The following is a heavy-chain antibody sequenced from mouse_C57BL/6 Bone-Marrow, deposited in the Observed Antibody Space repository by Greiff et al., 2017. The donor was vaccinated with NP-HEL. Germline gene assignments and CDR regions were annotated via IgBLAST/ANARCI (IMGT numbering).Heavy chain of an antibody. CDR2: IYPGGGYT. CDR3: ARAGNSNPFAY. Sequence: QVHVKQSGAELVRPGTSVKMSCKASGYTFTNYWIGWAKQRPGHGLEWIGDIYPGGGYTNYNEKFKGKATLTADKSSSTAYMQFSSLTSEDSAIYYCARAGNSNPFAYWGQGTLVTVSA. J-gene: IGHJ3*01. D-gene: IGHD2-5*01. V-gene: IGHV1-63*01. CDR1: GYTFTNYW.